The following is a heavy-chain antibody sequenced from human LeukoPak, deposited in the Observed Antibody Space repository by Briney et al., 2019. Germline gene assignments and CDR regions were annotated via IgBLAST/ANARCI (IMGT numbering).Heavy chain of an antibody. CDR1: GGSLSSGGYY. V-gene: IGHV4-31*03. J-gene: IGHJ4*02. Sequence: SQTLSLTCTVSGGSLSSGGYYWSWLRQPPGTGLEWLGYIYYSGSTYYNPSLKSRVTISVDTSKNQFSLKLSSVTAADTAVYYCARVVAAASDAFDYWGQGTLVTVSS. CDR2: IYYSGST. D-gene: IGHD6-13*01. CDR3: ARVVAAASDAFDY.